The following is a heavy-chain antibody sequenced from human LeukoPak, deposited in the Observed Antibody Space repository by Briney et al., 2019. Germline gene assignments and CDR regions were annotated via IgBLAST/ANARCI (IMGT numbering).Heavy chain of an antibody. V-gene: IGHV3-30-3*01. CDR3: AKGSTGYARAPHPSPFDP. Sequence: GSSLRLSCAASGLSFSSYAMHWVRQAPGKGLEWVAVISYDGTEKYYGDSVKGRFTISRDNSKNTLYLQMNGLRAEDTAVYYCAKGSTGYARAPHPSPFDPWGQGTLVTVSS. D-gene: IGHD2-8*01. CDR2: ISYDGTEK. J-gene: IGHJ5*02. CDR1: GLSFSSYA.